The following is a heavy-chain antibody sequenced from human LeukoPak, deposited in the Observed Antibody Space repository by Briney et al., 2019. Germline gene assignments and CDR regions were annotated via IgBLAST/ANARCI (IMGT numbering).Heavy chain of an antibody. J-gene: IGHJ3*02. CDR3: ANTGSFREGYNRNAFDI. D-gene: IGHD5-24*01. CDR1: VFIFSIFG. V-gene: IGHV3-30*02. CDR2: IRYDGSNK. Sequence: GGSLRLFCAACVFIFSIFGMHGVRGAPGKGREGGAFIRYDGSNKYYADSVKGRFTISRDNSKNPLYLQMNSLRAEDTAVYYRANTGSFREGYNRNAFDIWGQGPIVSVSS.